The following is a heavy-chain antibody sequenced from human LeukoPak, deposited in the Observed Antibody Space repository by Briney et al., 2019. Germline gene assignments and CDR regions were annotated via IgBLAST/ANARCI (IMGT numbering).Heavy chain of an antibody. CDR2: IYHSGST. Sequence: SGTLSLTCAVSGGSISSSNWWSWVRQPPGKGLEWIGEIYHSGSTNYNPSLKSRVTISVDKSKNQFSLKLSSVTAADTAVYYCARFSSGCSGGSCSPSRLDYWGQGTLVTVSS. CDR1: GGSISSSNW. V-gene: IGHV4-4*02. D-gene: IGHD2-15*01. J-gene: IGHJ4*02. CDR3: ARFSSGCSGGSCSPSRLDY.